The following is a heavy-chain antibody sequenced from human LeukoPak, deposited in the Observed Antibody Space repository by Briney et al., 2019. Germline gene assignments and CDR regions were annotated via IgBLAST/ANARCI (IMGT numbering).Heavy chain of an antibody. Sequence: GRSLRLSCAASGFTFSSYAMHWVRQAPGKGLEWVAVISYDGSNKYYADSVRGRFTISRDNAKNSLYLQMNSLRAEDTAVYYCASLSAVADVDYWGQGTLVTVSS. CDR1: GFTFSSYA. CDR3: ASLSAVADVDY. J-gene: IGHJ4*02. CDR2: ISYDGSNK. V-gene: IGHV3-30-3*01. D-gene: IGHD6-19*01.